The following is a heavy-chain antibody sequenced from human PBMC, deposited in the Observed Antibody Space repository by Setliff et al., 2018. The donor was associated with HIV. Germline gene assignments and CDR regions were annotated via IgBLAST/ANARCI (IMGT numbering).Heavy chain of an antibody. D-gene: IGHD6-19*01. J-gene: IGHJ4*02. CDR2: IIPIFGTA. CDR3: ATELFIVVAGHTPTFDY. Sequence: SVKVSCKASGGTFSGYAISWVRQAPGQGLELMGGIIPIFGTANYAQKFQGRVTITADESTSTAYMELSSLRSEDTAVYYCATELFIVVAGHTPTFDYWGQGTLVTSPQ. CDR1: GGTFSGYA. V-gene: IGHV1-69*13.